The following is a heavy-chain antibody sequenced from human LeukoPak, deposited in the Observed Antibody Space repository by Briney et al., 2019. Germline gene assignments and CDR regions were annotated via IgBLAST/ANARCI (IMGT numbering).Heavy chain of an antibody. CDR3: ARRPRDTSGYYLGAFHD. Sequence: GSLRLSCAASGFTFTNYAMTWVRQAPGKGLEWVSVIGASGADTYYSDSVKGRFTVSRDNSQNTLFLHMSSLRAEDTAVYFCARRPRDTSGYYLGAFHDWGQGTTVTVSS. V-gene: IGHV3-23*01. CDR2: IGASGADT. D-gene: IGHD3-22*01. CDR1: GFTFTNYA. J-gene: IGHJ3*01.